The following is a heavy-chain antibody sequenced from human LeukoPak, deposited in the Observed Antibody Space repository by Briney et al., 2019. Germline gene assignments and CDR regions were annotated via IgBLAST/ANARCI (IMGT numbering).Heavy chain of an antibody. Sequence: PGRSLRLSCAASGFAFSSYGMHWVRQAPGKGLEWVAVISYDGSNKYYAGSVKGRFTISRDNSKNTLYLQMNSLRAEDTAVYYCAKDRGYSSGWYDYWGQGTLVTVSS. J-gene: IGHJ4*02. V-gene: IGHV3-30*18. CDR1: GFAFSSYG. D-gene: IGHD6-19*01. CDR3: AKDRGYSSGWYDY. CDR2: ISYDGSNK.